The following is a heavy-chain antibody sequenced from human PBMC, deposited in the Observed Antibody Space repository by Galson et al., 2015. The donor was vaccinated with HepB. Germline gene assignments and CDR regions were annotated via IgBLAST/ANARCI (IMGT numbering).Heavy chain of an antibody. CDR2: ISSSSSYI. Sequence: SLRLSCAAPGFNFSIYSMNWVRQAPGKGLEWVSSISSSSSYIYYADSVKGRFTISRDNAKNSLYLQMNSLRAEDTAVYYCARGVAAAGYFDYWGQGTLVTASS. CDR3: ARGVAAAGYFDY. D-gene: IGHD6-13*01. V-gene: IGHV3-21*01. J-gene: IGHJ4*02. CDR1: GFNFSIYS.